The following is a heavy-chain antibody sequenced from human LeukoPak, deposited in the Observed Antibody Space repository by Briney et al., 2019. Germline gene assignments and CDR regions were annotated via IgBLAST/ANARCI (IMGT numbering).Heavy chain of an antibody. D-gene: IGHD6-13*01. Sequence: GRSLRLSCVTSGFPFSNFAMGWVRQVPGKGLEWVSFISGSGGSTFYVDSAKGRSAISRDNSENTVYLQINNLRAEDTAVYLCAKGAAAAGGSVYFDYWGQGTRVTVSS. J-gene: IGHJ4*02. CDR2: ISGSGGST. CDR3: AKGAAAAGGSVYFDY. V-gene: IGHV3-23*01. CDR1: GFPFSNFA.